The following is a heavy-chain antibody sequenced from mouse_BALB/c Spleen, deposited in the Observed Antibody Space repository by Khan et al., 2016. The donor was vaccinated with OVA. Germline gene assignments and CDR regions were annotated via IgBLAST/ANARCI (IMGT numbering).Heavy chain of an antibody. V-gene: IGHV9-3-1*01. J-gene: IGHJ4*01. CDR2: LNTYTGEP. Sequence: QVQLVQSGPELKKPGETVKISCKASGYTFTSFGMNWVTQPPGKGLEWMGWLNTYTGEPTYSDDFNGRFAFSFETSASTSYLQINNLKNEDTATYVCARHPYFSYTMAYWGQGTSVTVSS. D-gene: IGHD2-10*01. CDR1: GYTFTSFG. CDR3: ARHPYFSYTMAY.